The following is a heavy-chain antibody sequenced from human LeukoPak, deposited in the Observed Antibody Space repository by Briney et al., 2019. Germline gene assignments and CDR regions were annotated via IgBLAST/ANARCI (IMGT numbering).Heavy chain of an antibody. Sequence: GGSLRFSCAASGFTFSSYAMSWVRQAPGKGLEWVSAISGSGGSTYYADSVKGRFTISRDNSKNTLYLQMNSLRAEDTAVYYCAVGRRDAYYDILTGYYKGDDYWGQGTLVTVSS. CDR3: AVGRRDAYYDILTGYYKGDDY. CDR1: GFTFSSYA. D-gene: IGHD3-9*01. V-gene: IGHV3-23*01. CDR2: ISGSGGST. J-gene: IGHJ4*02.